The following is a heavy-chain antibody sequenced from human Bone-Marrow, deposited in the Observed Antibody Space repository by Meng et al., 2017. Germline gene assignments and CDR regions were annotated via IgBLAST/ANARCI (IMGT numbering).Heavy chain of an antibody. V-gene: IGHV4-4*07. D-gene: IGHD6-13*01. Sequence: VQLHESGPGLVKPSETLSLTCTVFGGPISSYYWSCIRPPAGKGLEWIGRIYTRGSTNYHPSLKSRVTMSVDTSKNQFSLKLSSVTAADTAVYYCARNIAAAVFDYWGQGTLVTVS. CDR1: GGPISSYY. CDR2: IYTRGST. J-gene: IGHJ4*02. CDR3: ARNIAAAVFDY.